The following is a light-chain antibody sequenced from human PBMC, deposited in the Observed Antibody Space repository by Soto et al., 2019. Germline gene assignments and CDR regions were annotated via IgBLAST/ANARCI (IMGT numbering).Light chain of an antibody. J-gene: IGLJ3*02. CDR1: SSDVGGYNY. CDR2: EVS. V-gene: IGLV2-14*01. Sequence: QSALTQPASGSGSPGQSITISCTGTSSDVGGYNYVSWYQQHPGKAPKLMIYEVSNRPSGVSNRFSGSKSGNTASLTISGLQAEDEADYYCSSYTTSSTHGVFGGGTTLTVL. CDR3: SSYTTSSTHGV.